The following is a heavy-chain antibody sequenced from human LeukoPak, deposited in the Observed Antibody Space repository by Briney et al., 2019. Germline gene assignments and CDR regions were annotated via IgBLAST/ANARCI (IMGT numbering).Heavy chain of an antibody. Sequence: SWIRQPPGKVLELGGRIKSKTDGGTTDYAAPVKGRFTISRDDSKNTLYLQMNSMKTEDTAVYYCTTDRGNWTYGIDYWGKGTLVTVSS. CDR2: IKSKTDGGTT. J-gene: IGHJ4*02. CDR3: TTDRGNWTYGIDY. V-gene: IGHV3-15*01. D-gene: IGHD1-7*01.